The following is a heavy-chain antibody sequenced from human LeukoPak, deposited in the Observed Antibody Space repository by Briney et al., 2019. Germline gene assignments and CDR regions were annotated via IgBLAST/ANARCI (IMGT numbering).Heavy chain of an antibody. CDR1: GFTFSSYA. Sequence: GGSLRLSCAASGFTFSSYAMHWVRQAPGKGLEYVSAISSNGGSTYYANSVKDRFTISRDNSKNTLYLQMGSLRPEDMAVYYCARGAYMDYWGQGALVTVSS. D-gene: IGHD2-21*01. CDR3: ARGAYMDY. CDR2: ISSNGGST. J-gene: IGHJ4*02. V-gene: IGHV3-64*01.